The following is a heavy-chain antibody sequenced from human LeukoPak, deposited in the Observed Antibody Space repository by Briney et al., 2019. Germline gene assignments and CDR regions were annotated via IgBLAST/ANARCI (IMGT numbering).Heavy chain of an antibody. CDR1: GFTFSSYG. V-gene: IGHV3-30*18. J-gene: IGHJ4*02. CDR3: AKDVEYSSGWYEGGSFDY. Sequence: GRSLRLSCAASGFTFSSYGMHWVRQAPGKGLEWVAVISYDGSNKYYADSVKGRFTISRDNSKNTLYLQMNSLRPEDAVVYYCAKDVEYSSGWYEGGSFDYWGQGILVTVSS. D-gene: IGHD6-19*01. CDR2: ISYDGSNK.